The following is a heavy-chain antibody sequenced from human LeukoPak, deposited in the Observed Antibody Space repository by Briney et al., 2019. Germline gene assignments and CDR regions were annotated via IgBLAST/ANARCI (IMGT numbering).Heavy chain of an antibody. CDR1: GFTFSSYA. D-gene: IGHD1-26*01. J-gene: IGHJ6*02. CDR2: ISGSGGST. V-gene: IGHV3-23*01. CDR3: AEDGRGATMFYYGMDV. Sequence: GGSLRLSCAASGFTFSSYAMSWVRQAPGKGLEWVSAISGSGGSTYYADSVKGRSTISRDNSKNTLYLQMNSLRAEDTAVYYCAEDGRGATMFYYGMDVWGQGTTVTVSS.